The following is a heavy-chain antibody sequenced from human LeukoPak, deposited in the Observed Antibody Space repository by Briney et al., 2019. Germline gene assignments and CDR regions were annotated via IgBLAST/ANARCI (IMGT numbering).Heavy chain of an antibody. D-gene: IGHD6-13*01. J-gene: IGHJ4*02. CDR2: INHSGST. Sequence: SETLSLTCAVYGGSFSGYYWSWIRQPPGKGLEWIGEINHSGSTNYNPSLKSRVTISVDTSKNQFSLKLSSVTAADTAVYYCATYSSGWYYFDYWGQGTLVTVSS. CDR1: GGSFSGYY. V-gene: IGHV4-34*01. CDR3: ATYSSGWYYFDY.